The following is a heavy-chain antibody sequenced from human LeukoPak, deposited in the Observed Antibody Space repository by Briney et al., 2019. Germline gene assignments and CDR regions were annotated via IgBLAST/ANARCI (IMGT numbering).Heavy chain of an antibody. D-gene: IGHD3-10*01. Sequence: SGPTLVNPTATLTLTCTVSGFSLSNARMGVSWIRQPPGKALEWLAHIFSNDEKSYSTSLKSRLTISKDTSKSQVVLTMTNMDPVDTATYYCARGLITMVRGVIIANNNWFDPWGQGTLVTVSS. CDR2: IFSNDEK. CDR1: GFSLSNARMG. CDR3: ARGLITMVRGVIIANNNWFDP. V-gene: IGHV2-26*01. J-gene: IGHJ5*02.